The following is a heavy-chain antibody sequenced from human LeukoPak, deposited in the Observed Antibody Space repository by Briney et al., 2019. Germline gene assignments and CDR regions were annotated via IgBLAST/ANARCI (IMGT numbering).Heavy chain of an antibody. CDR2: IYYSGST. J-gene: IGHJ4*02. CDR3: ARALIPGYCSGGTCSYFDY. V-gene: IGHV4-59*01. CDR1: GGSIRSYY. D-gene: IGHD2-15*01. Sequence: SETLSLTCTVSGGSIRSYYWSWIRQPPGKGLEWIGYIYYSGSTNSNPSLKSRVTISVDTSKNQFSLKVSSVTAADTAVYCCARALIPGYCSGGTCSYFDYWGQGTLVTVSS.